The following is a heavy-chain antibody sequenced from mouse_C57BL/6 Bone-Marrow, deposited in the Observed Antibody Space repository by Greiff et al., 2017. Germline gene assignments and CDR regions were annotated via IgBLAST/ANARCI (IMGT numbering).Heavy chain of an antibody. J-gene: IGHJ4*01. CDR1: GFTFSSYA. V-gene: IGHV5-4*01. Sequence: EVQLVESGGGLVKPGGSLKLSCAASGFTFSSYAMSWVRQTPEKRLEWVATISDGGSYTYYPDNVKGRFTISSDNAKNNLYLQMSHLKSEDTAMYYCARDQTGSFLYYAMDYWGQGTSVTVSS. D-gene: IGHD4-1*01. CDR2: ISDGGSYT. CDR3: ARDQTGSFLYYAMDY.